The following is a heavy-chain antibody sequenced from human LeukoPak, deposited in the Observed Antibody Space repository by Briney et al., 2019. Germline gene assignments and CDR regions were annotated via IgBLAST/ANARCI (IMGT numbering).Heavy chain of an antibody. CDR3: TRWTFGAQGLFDY. V-gene: IGHV3-23*01. CDR2: ISGSGFT. D-gene: IGHD3-10*01. J-gene: IGHJ4*02. Sequence: GGSLRLSCAASGFTFSSYAMSWVRQAPGKGLEWVSAISGSGFTYYADSVKGRFTISRDNSKNTLYLQMNSLRAEDTAVYYCTRWTFGAQGLFDYWGQGTLVTVSS. CDR1: GFTFSSYA.